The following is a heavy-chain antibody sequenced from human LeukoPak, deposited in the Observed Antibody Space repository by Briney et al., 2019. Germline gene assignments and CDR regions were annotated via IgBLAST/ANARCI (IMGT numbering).Heavy chain of an antibody. J-gene: IGHJ4*02. CDR2: ISYDGSNK. Sequence: PGGSLRLSCAASGFTFSSYAMHWVRQAPGEGLEWVAVISYDGSNKYYADSVKGRFTISRDNSKNTLYLQMNSLRAEDTAVYYCARDRGPKYSSGWAYWGQGTLVTVSS. D-gene: IGHD6-19*01. CDR1: GFTFSSYA. CDR3: ARDRGPKYSSGWAY. V-gene: IGHV3-30*04.